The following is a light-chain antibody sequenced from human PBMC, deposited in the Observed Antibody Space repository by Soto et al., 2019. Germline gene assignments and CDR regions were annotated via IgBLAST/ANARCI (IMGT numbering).Light chain of an antibody. CDR3: QSYDSSLSGYV. Sequence: QAVVTQPPSVSEAPGQRVTISCTGSSSNIGAGYEAHWYQQVPGTAPKLLIYENNNRPSGVPDRFSGSKSGTSASLAFTGLQAEDEAEYYCQSYDSSLSGYVFGTGTKVTVL. V-gene: IGLV1-40*01. J-gene: IGLJ1*01. CDR1: SSNIGAGYE. CDR2: ENN.